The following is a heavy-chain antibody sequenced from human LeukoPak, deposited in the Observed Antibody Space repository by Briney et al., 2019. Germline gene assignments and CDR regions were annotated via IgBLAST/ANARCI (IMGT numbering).Heavy chain of an antibody. J-gene: IGHJ3*02. CDR1: GGSISSYY. D-gene: IGHD4-17*01. V-gene: IGHV4-59*01. CDR2: IYYSGST. CDR3: ARDPMTTVFDI. Sequence: SETLSLTCTVSGGSISSYYWSWIRQPPGKGLEWIGYIYYSGSTNYNPSLKSRVTISVDTSKNQFSLKLSSVTAADTAVYYCARDPMTTVFDIWGQGTMVTVSS.